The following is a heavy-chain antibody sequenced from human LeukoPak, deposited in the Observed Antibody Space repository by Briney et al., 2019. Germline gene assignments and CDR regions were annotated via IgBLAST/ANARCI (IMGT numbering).Heavy chain of an antibody. V-gene: IGHV3-23*01. CDR2: ISGSGGST. CDR1: GFAFSSYW. CDR3: ASGSGSYRPLIDY. J-gene: IGHJ4*02. Sequence: GGSLRLSCAASGFAFSSYWLSWVRQAPGKGLEWVSAISGSGGSTYYADSVKGRFTISRDNSKNTLYLQMNSLRAEDTAVYYCASGSGSYRPLIDYWGQGTLVTVSS. D-gene: IGHD1-26*01.